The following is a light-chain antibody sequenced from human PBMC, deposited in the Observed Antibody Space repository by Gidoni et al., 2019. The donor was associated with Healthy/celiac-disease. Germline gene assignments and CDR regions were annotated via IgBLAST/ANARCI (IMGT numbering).Light chain of an antibody. V-gene: IGKV3-20*01. J-gene: IGKJ2*01. CDR1: QSVSSSY. Sequence: EIVLTQSPGTLSLSPGERATLSCRASQSVSSSYVAWYQQKPGQAPRLLIYGASSRATGIPDRFSGSGSGTDFTLTISRLEPEDFAVYYCQQYGSLMYTFGQGTKLEIK. CDR2: GAS. CDR3: QQYGSLMYT.